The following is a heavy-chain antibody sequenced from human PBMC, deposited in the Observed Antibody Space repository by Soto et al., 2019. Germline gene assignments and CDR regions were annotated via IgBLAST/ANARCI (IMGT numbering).Heavy chain of an antibody. CDR1: GFTFSSYA. Sequence: SLRLSCAASGFTFSSYAMHWVRQAPGKGLEWVAVISYDGSNKYYADSVKGRFTISRDNSKNTLYLQMNSLRAEDTAVYYCARDKIVVVPAAILSFYYGMDVWGQGTTVTVSS. J-gene: IGHJ6*02. D-gene: IGHD2-2*02. CDR2: ISYDGSNK. V-gene: IGHV3-30-3*01. CDR3: ARDKIVVVPAAILSFYYGMDV.